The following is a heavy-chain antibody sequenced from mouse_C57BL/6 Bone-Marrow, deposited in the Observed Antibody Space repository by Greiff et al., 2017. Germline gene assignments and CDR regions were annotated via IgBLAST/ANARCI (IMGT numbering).Heavy chain of an antibody. CDR2: IYPRSGNT. Sequence: VQLQQSGAELARPGASVKLSCKASGYTFTSSGISGVKQRTGQGLEWIGEIYPRSGNTYYNEKFTGKATLTADKSSSTAYTELRSLTSEYSTIYICARGAFYFSYWGQGTTLTGAS. J-gene: IGHJ2*01. CDR1: GYTFTSSG. CDR3: ARGAFYFSY. D-gene: IGHD3-1*01. V-gene: IGHV1-81*01.